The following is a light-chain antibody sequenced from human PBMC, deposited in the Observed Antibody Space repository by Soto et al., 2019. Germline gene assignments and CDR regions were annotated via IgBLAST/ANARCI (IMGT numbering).Light chain of an antibody. V-gene: IGLV2-14*03. CDR3: SSFTSSTTRV. J-gene: IGLJ1*01. CDR2: DVS. CDR1: SCDIGGYAY. Sequence: QSVLTQPASVSGSPGQSITISCTGSSCDIGGYAYVSWYQQYPGKAPKLMIYDVSNRPSGVSNRFSGSKSGNTASLTISGLQSDDEADYYCSSFTSSTTRVFGTGTKLTVL.